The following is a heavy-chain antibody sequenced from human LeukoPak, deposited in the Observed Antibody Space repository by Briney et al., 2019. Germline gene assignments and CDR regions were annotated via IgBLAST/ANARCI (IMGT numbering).Heavy chain of an antibody. D-gene: IGHD3-22*01. CDR3: TTTYHYDSSGLDY. CDR1: GFTFSNAW. V-gene: IGHV3-15*01. Sequence: PGGSLRLSCAASGFTFSNAWMSWVRQAPGKGLQWVGRIKSKTDGGTTDYAAPVKGRFTISRDDSKNTLYLQMNSLKTEDTAVYYCTTTYHYDSSGLDYWGQGILVIVSS. CDR2: IKSKTDGGTT. J-gene: IGHJ4*02.